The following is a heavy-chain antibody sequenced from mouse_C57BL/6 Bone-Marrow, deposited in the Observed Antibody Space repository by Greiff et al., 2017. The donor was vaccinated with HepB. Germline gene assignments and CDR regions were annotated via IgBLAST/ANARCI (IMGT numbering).Heavy chain of an antibody. J-gene: IGHJ4*01. D-gene: IGHD2-1*01. CDR2: ISYDGSN. CDR1: GYSITSGYY. Sequence: EVQLVESGPGLVKPSQSLSLTCSVTGYSITSGYYWNWIRQFPGNKLEWMGYISYDGSNNYNPSLKNRISITRDTSKNQFFLKLNSVTTEDTATYYCARGAGNFPYYAMDYWGQGTSVTVSS. V-gene: IGHV3-6*01. CDR3: ARGAGNFPYYAMDY.